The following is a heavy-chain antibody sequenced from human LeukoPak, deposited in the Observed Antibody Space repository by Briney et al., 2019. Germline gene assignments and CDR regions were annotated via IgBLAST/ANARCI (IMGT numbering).Heavy chain of an antibody. J-gene: IGHJ4*02. CDR1: DDSITMYY. CDR3: ARGYARFGNYYFDY. Sequence: SETLSLTCSVSDDSITMYYWTWIRQPPGKGLEWIGYVDHTGSTNYNPSLKSRVTISVDTSKNQFSLKLTSVTAADTAVYYCARGYARFGNYYFDYWGQGTLVTVSS. V-gene: IGHV4-59*01. CDR2: VDHTGST. D-gene: IGHD3-10*01.